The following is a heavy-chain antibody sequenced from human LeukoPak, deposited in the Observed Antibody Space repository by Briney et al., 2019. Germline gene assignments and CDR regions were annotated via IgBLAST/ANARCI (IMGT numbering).Heavy chain of an antibody. V-gene: IGHV3-11*01. D-gene: IGHD3-22*01. CDR3: AREGVKYSYDSSGLDY. Sequence: GGSLRLSCAASGFTFSDYYMSWIRQAPGKGLEWVSYISSSGSTIYYADSVKGRFTISRDNAKNSLYLQMNSLRAEDTAVYYCAREGVKYSYDSSGLDYWGQGTLVTVSS. CDR1: GFTFSDYY. CDR2: ISSSGSTI. J-gene: IGHJ4*02.